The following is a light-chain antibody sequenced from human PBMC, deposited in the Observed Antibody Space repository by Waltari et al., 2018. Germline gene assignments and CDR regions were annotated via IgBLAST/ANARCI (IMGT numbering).Light chain of an antibody. Sequence: QSALTQPASVSGSLGQPHTIACTGANSDVGTSKIVYWYQRPPGKAPKLMIYEGSKRPSGFSNRFSGSQSGNTASLTISGLQAEDDGDYYCCSYAGSSTYVLFGGGTKLTVL. CDR2: EGS. J-gene: IGLJ2*01. CDR3: CSYAGSSTYVL. V-gene: IGLV2-23*01. CDR1: NSDVGTSKI.